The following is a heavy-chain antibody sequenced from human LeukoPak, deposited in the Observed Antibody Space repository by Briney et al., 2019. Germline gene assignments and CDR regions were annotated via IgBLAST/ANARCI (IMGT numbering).Heavy chain of an antibody. CDR2: IKQDGSEK. CDR1: GFTFSNAW. CDR3: AREFRSGYNSRWFDY. J-gene: IGHJ5*01. D-gene: IGHD6-19*01. V-gene: IGHV3-7*01. Sequence: AGGSLRLSCAASGFTFSNAWMSWVRQAPGKGLEWVANIKQDGSEKWYVDSVKGRFTISRDNAKNSLYLQMNSLRVEDTAVYYCAREFRSGYNSRWFDYRGQGTLVTVSS.